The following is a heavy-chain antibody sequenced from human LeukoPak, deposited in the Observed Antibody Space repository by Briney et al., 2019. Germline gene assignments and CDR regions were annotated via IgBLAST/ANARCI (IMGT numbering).Heavy chain of an antibody. D-gene: IGHD5-18*01. Sequence: ASVKVSCKASGGTFSSYAISWVRQAPGQGLEWMGGIIPIFGTANYAQKFQGRVTITTDESTSTAYMELSSLRSEDTAVYYCARGGYSYGPHYYYYYMDVWAKGPRSPSP. J-gene: IGHJ6*03. CDR2: IIPIFGTA. V-gene: IGHV1-69*05. CDR1: GGTFSSYA. CDR3: ARGGYSYGPHYYYYYMDV.